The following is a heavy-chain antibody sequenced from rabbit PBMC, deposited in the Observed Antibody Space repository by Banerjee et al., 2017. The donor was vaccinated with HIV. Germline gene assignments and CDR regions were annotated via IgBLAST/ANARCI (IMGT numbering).Heavy chain of an antibody. CDR3: ARGGGGGYSGYVDHFNL. J-gene: IGHJ4*01. D-gene: IGHD7-1*01. CDR2: IYAGSSGST. Sequence: QEQLEESGGDLVKPEGSLTLTCTASGFSFSGYYYMCWIRQAPGKGLEWIACIYAGSSGSTYYASWAKGRFTITRSTSLNTVTLQLNSLTAADTATYFCARGGGGGYSGYVDHFNLWGPGTLVTVS. CDR1: GFSFSGYYY. V-gene: IGHV1S45*01.